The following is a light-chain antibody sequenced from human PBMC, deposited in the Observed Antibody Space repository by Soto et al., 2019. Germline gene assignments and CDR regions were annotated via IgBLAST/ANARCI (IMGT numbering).Light chain of an antibody. J-gene: IGKJ4*01. CDR1: QSLLHPNGNTF. V-gene: IGKV2-28*01. Sequence: DVVLTQSPVTLAVTPGEPASISCRSSQSLLHPNGNTFLHWYFQKPGQSPQLLIYLASKRASGVPDRFSGSGSGTDFTLKISSLEAKDAGIYYCMQSLQSPPTFGGGTKVDMK. CDR2: LAS. CDR3: MQSLQSPPT.